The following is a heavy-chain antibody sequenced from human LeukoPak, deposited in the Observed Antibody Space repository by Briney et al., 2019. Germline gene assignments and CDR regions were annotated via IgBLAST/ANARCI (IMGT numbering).Heavy chain of an antibody. D-gene: IGHD6-6*01. CDR2: ISGRGAST. Sequence: GGSLRLSCAVSGLTFNNCAMSWVRQAPGKGLEWVSGISGRGASTYYADSVKGRFTISRDNSKNTLYLQMNSLRAEDTAVYYCAKDPKYSSSPDWGQGTLVTVSS. J-gene: IGHJ4*02. CDR1: GLTFNNCA. CDR3: AKDPKYSSSPD. V-gene: IGHV3-23*01.